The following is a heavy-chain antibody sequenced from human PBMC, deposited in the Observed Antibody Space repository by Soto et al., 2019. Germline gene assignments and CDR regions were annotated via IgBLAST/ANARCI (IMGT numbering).Heavy chain of an antibody. D-gene: IGHD3-22*01. J-gene: IGHJ3*02. CDR1: GFTFSNAW. V-gene: IGHV3-15*07. CDR3: TTDTLYYDSSASAFDI. CDR2: IKSKTDGGTT. Sequence: EVQLVESGGGLVKPGGSLRLSCAASGFTFSNAWMNWVRQAPGKGLEWVGRIKSKTDGGTTDYAAPVKGRITISRDDSKNTLYLQMNSLKTEDTPVYYCTTDTLYYDSSASAFDIWGQGTMVTVSS.